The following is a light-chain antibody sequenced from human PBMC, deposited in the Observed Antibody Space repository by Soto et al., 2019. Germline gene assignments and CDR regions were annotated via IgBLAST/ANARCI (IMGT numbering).Light chain of an antibody. V-gene: IGLV2-14*01. Sequence: QSALTQPASVSGSPGQSITISCTGTNSDVGYYDSVSWYQHHPGQAPKLIISEVINRPSGVSNRFSAFKSGHTASLTISGLQAEDEADYYCQSYDGGLSVSKIFGGGTKLTVL. J-gene: IGLJ2*01. CDR3: QSYDGGLSVSKI. CDR1: NSDVGYYDS. CDR2: EVI.